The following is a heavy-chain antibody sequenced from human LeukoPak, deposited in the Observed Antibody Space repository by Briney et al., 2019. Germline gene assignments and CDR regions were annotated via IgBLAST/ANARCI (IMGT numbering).Heavy chain of an antibody. D-gene: IGHD3-10*01. CDR1: GYTFTSYD. CDR2: IIAIFGTA. V-gene: IGHV1-69*05. Sequence: SVKVSCKASGYTFTSYDINWVRQATGQGLEWMGGIIAIFGTANYVQKLQGRVTITTDESTSTAYMELSSLRSEDTAVYYCAIDYYGSGSYRFDAWGKGTLVTVSS. J-gene: IGHJ5*02. CDR3: AIDYYGSGSYRFDA.